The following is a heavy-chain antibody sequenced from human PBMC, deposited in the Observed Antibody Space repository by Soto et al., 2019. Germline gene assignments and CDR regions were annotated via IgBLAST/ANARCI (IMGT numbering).Heavy chain of an antibody. CDR3: ARWGCSGTNCNLNQRSYDL. D-gene: IGHD2-15*01. V-gene: IGHV3-33*03. Sequence: QVQLVESGGGVVQPGMSLRLSCAASGFIFNEYGMHWVRQAPGKGLEWVAVIWYDGSNKYYADSVKGRFTISRDNSKNTLSLQINNLRAEYTAVYYCARWGCSGTNCNLNQRSYDLWGQGTLVTVSS. CDR1: GFIFNEYG. CDR2: IWYDGSNK. J-gene: IGHJ4*02.